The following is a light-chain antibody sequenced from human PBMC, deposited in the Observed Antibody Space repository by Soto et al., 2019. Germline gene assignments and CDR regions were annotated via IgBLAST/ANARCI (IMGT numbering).Light chain of an antibody. Sequence: VVTQSPASLSVSPGDRVTISCRAGPIRSNFAWHQQRPCQAPTLPIYGASARVTGVPAGFSGSGTETDFTITHSSLQSEECAVYDCQQHTNWPPTFGGGTKVDIK. CDR1: PIRSN. V-gene: IGKV3-15*01. CDR2: GAS. CDR3: QQHTNWPPT. J-gene: IGKJ4*01.